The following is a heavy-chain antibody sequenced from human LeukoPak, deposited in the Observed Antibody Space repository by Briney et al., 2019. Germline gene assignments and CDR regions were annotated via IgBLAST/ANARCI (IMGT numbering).Heavy chain of an antibody. V-gene: IGHV3-15*01. D-gene: IGHD6-19*01. CDR3: TTGSVAGTGDFDY. Sequence: GGSLRLSGAASGFTFSNAWMSWVRQAPGKGLEWVGRIKSKTDGGTTDYAAPVKGRFTISRDDSKNTMYLQMNSLKTEDTAVYYCTTGSVAGTGDFDYWGQGTLVTVSS. CDR1: GFTFSNAW. J-gene: IGHJ4*02. CDR2: IKSKTDGGTT.